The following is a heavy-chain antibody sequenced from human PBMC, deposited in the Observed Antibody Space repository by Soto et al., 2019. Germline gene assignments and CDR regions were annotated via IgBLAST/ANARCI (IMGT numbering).Heavy chain of an antibody. J-gene: IGHJ2*01. V-gene: IGHV4-61*03. CDR2: IFYTGVT. D-gene: IGHD2-2*01. CDR3: VRVLVSSWYADL. CDR1: GGSVSNASFY. Sequence: QVQLQESGPGLVKPSETLSLTCSVSGGSVSNASFYWTWIRQAPGTGLEYIGYIFYTGVTNYNPSLSSRVTISLDTSKNHFSLKLISMTAADTAVYYCVRVLVSSWYADLWGRGTLVTVSS.